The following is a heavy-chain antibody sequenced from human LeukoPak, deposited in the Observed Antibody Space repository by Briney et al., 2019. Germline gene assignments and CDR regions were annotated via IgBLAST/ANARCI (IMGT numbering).Heavy chain of an antibody. CDR2: INPNSGGT. D-gene: IGHD2-15*01. CDR1: GYTFTGYY. V-gene: IGHV1-2*02. Sequence: GASVKVSCKASGYTFTGYYMHWVRQAPGRGLEWMGWINPNSGGTNYAQKFQGRVTMTRDTSISTAYMELSRLRSDDTAVYYCARAPKYCSGGSCYPYYYGMDVWGQGTTVTVSS. CDR3: ARAPKYCSGGSCYPYYYGMDV. J-gene: IGHJ6*02.